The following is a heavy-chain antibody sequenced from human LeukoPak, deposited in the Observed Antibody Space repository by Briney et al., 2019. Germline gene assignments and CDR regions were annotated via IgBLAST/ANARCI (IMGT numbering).Heavy chain of an antibody. Sequence: GGSLRLSCAASGFTFSSYDMHWVRQATGEGLEWVSGIGTAGDTYYAGSVKGRFTISREDAKNSLYFQMNSLRAGDTAVYYCARGPGGFDSWGQGTLVTVSS. V-gene: IGHV3-13*04. J-gene: IGHJ4*02. D-gene: IGHD3-10*01. CDR2: IGTAGDT. CDR3: ARGPGGFDS. CDR1: GFTFSSYD.